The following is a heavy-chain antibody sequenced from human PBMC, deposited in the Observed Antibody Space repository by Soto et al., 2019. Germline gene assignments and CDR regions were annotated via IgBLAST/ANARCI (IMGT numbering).Heavy chain of an antibody. CDR1: GGTFSSYA. J-gene: IGHJ4*02. CDR2: IIPIFGTA. V-gene: IGHV1-69*13. D-gene: IGHD3-9*01. Sequence: GASVKVSCKASGGTFSSYAISWVRQAPGQGLEWMGGIIPIFGTANYAQKFQGRVTITADESTSTAYMELSSLRSEDTAVYHGARGSGHYDILPRGPIDYWGQGTLVTVSS. CDR3: ARGSGHYDILPRGPIDY.